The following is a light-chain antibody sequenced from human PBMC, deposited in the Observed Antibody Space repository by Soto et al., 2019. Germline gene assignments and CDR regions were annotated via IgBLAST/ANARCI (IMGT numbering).Light chain of an antibody. CDR3: HQYGCSTLT. V-gene: IGKV3-20*01. CDR1: QGLSHRS. CDR2: GAS. Sequence: NLLTQSPGTLSLSSGERATLSCRASQGLSHRSLAWYQQKTGQAPRLLIYGASSRATGMPERLIGSGSGADVILIIIRLEPEDVVVYYCHQYGCSTLTFGQGTKVDIK. J-gene: IGKJ1*01.